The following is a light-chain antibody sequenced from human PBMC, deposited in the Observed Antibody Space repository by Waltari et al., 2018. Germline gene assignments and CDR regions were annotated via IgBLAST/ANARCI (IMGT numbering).Light chain of an antibody. Sequence: DIVITQTPLSLPVSPGEPASITRTSTEDLLYKKDGITYLDWYLQKPGQSPQLLIHTVSSRASGVPDRFTGSGSGSDFTLTINRVEADDVGLYYCMQRLEFPYTFGQGTKVE. CDR3: MQRLEFPYT. J-gene: IGKJ2*01. V-gene: IGKV2-40*01. CDR1: EDLLYKKDGITY. CDR2: TVS.